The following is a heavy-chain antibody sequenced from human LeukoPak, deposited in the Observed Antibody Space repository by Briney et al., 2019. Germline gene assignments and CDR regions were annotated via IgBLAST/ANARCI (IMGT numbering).Heavy chain of an antibody. V-gene: IGHV3-53*01. Sequence: GGSLRLSCTVSGFTVSSNSMSWVRQAPGKGLEWVSFIYSGGNTHNSDSVKGRFTISRDNSKNTLYLQMNTLRAEDTAVYYCARRAGDYSHPYNYWGQGTLVTVSS. CDR1: GFTVSSNS. D-gene: IGHD3-22*01. J-gene: IGHJ4*02. CDR3: ARRAGDYSHPYNY. CDR2: IYSGGNT.